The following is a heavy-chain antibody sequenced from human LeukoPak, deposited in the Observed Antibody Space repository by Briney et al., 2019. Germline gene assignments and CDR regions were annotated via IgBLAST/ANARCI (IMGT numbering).Heavy chain of an antibody. CDR3: ARDNGDYGYRPRATFEF. CDR1: GYTFTTYG. Sequence: GASVKVSCKASGYTFTTYGISWVRQAPGQGLEWMGWISAYNGNTNYAQKLQGRVTMTTDTSTSTAYMEVGSLRSDDTAVYYCARDNGDYGYRPRATFEFWGQGTLVIVSS. D-gene: IGHD4-17*01. CDR2: ISAYNGNT. V-gene: IGHV1-18*01. J-gene: IGHJ4*02.